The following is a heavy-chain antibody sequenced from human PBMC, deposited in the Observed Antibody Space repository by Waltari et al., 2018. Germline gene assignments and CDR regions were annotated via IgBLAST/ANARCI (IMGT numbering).Heavy chain of an antibody. J-gene: IGHJ4*02. CDR3: ARDGGVAITDY. D-gene: IGHD3-3*01. CDR1: GFTFSSYS. Sequence: EVQLVESGGGLVKPGGSLRLSCAASGFTFSSYSMNWVRQAQGKGLEWVSSISSSISDIYYADSVKGRFTISRDNAKNSLYLQMNSLRAEDTAVYYCARDGGVAITDYWGQGTLVTVSS. V-gene: IGHV3-21*01. CDR2: ISSSISDI.